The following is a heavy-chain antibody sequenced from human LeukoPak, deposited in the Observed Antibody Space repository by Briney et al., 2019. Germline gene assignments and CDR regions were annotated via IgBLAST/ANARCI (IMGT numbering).Heavy chain of an antibody. Sequence: SETLSLTCAVYGGSFSGYYWSWIRQPPGKGLEWIGEINHSGSTNCNPSLKSRVTISVDTSKNQFSLKLSSVTAADTAVYYCARELGSGSYYKDYYYYYYMDVWGKGTTVTVSS. D-gene: IGHD3-10*01. CDR1: GGSFSGYY. CDR2: INHSGST. J-gene: IGHJ6*03. V-gene: IGHV4-34*01. CDR3: ARELGSGSYYKDYYYYYYMDV.